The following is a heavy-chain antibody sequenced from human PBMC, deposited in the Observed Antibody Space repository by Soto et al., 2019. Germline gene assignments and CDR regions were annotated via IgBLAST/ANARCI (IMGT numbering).Heavy chain of an antibody. CDR1: GGAISGYY. CDR2: IYSSGGT. Sequence: GPGNPSETLSLTCTVSGGAISGYYWTWIRQSAGKGLEWIGRIYSSGGTKYNPSLQSRVTMSLDTSKNQFSLRLTSVTAADTAVYYCARGQRFSDSFDPWGQGTLVTVSS. J-gene: IGHJ5*02. CDR3: ARGQRFSDSFDP. D-gene: IGHD3-3*01. V-gene: IGHV4-4*07.